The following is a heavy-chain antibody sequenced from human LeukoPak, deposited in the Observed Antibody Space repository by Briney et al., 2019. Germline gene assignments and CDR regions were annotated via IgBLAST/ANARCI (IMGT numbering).Heavy chain of an antibody. CDR1: GFMFNNYW. Sequence: PGGSLRLSCVASGFMFNNYWMSWVRQAPGKGLEWVANIKEDGSEKYYVDSVRGRFTISRDNAKNSLYLQMNSLRVEDTAVYYCAREWATVGEVYFDYWGQGSLVAVST. CDR2: IKEDGSEK. CDR3: AREWATVGEVYFDY. V-gene: IGHV3-7*01. D-gene: IGHD2-8*01. J-gene: IGHJ4*02.